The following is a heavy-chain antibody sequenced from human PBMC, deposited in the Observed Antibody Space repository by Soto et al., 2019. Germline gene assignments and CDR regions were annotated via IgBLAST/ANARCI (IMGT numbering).Heavy chain of an antibody. V-gene: IGHV4-34*01. D-gene: IGHD3-10*01. CDR2: INHSGST. J-gene: IGHJ6*02. CDR3: ARGRLLWFGELFGHYYYGMDV. Sequence: PSETLSLNCAVYGGSFSGYYWSWIRQPPGKGLEWIGEINHSGSTNYNPSLKSRVTISVDTSKNQFSLKLSSVTAADTAVYYCARGRLLWFGELFGHYYYGMDVWGQGTTVTVSS. CDR1: GGSFSGYY.